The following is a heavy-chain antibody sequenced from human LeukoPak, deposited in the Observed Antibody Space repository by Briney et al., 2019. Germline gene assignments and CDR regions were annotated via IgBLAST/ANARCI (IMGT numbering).Heavy chain of an antibody. CDR1: GYTFTGYY. CDR2: ISAYNGNT. Sequence: GASVKVSCKASGYTFTGYYMHWVRQAPGQGLEWMGWISAYNGNTNYAQKFQGRVTMTRNTSISTAYMELSSLRSEDTAVYYCARGLTMVRGVIILHDAFDIWGQGTMVTVSS. D-gene: IGHD3-10*01. J-gene: IGHJ3*02. CDR3: ARGLTMVRGVIILHDAFDI. V-gene: IGHV1-8*02.